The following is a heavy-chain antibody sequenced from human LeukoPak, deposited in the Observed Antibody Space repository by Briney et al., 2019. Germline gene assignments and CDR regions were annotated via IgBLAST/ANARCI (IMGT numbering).Heavy chain of an antibody. J-gene: IGHJ3*02. V-gene: IGHV3-74*01. CDR3: AKIDGYNSLEAFDI. CDR2: IDRNGSSS. Sequence: PGGSLRLSCSASGFNFSSYWMHWVRQVPGKGLVWVSRIDRNGSSSNYADSVKGRFTISRDNAKNTLYLQMNSLRAEDTAVYYCAKIDGYNSLEAFDIWGQGTMVTVSS. D-gene: IGHD5-24*01. CDR1: GFNFSSYW.